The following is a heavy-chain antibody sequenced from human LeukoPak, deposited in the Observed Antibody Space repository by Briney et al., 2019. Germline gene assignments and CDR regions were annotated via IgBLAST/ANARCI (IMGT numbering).Heavy chain of an antibody. CDR2: ISSSSRYI. D-gene: IGHD6-13*01. J-gene: IGHJ4*02. CDR1: GFTFSRYS. Sequence: GGSLRLSCAASGFTFSRYSMNWVRQAPGKGLGWVSSISSSSRYIYYADSVKGRFTISRDNAKNSLYLQMNSLRAEETAVYYSAGGGYALYSSSLFDYWGEGTLVTVSS. V-gene: IGHV3-21*01. CDR3: AGGGYALYSSSLFDY.